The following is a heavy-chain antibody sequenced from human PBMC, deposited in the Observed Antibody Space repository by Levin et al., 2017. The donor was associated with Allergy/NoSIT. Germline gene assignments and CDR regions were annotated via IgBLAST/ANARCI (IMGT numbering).Heavy chain of an antibody. V-gene: IGHV4-61*02. Sequence: PSETLSLTCTVSGGSISSGSYYWSWIRQPAGKGLEWIGRIYTSGSTNYNPSLKSRVTISVDTSKNQFSLKLSSVTAADTAVYYCARAPKSRWNWYFDLWGRGTLVTVSS. CDR3: ARAPKSRWNWYFDL. CDR2: IYTSGST. D-gene: IGHD4-23*01. CDR1: GGSISSGSYY. J-gene: IGHJ2*01.